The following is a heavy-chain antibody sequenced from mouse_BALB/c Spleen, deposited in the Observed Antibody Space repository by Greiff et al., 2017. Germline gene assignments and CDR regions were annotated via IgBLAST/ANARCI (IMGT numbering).Heavy chain of an antibody. V-gene: IGHV1-7*01. J-gene: IGHJ4*01. CDR1: GYTFTSYW. Sequence: LVESGAELAKPGASVKMSCKASGYTFTSYWMHWVKQRPGQGLEWIGYINPSTGYTEYNQKFKDKATLTADKSSSTAYMQLSSLTSEDSAVYYCARGWMDYWGQGTSVTVSS. D-gene: IGHD1-1*02. CDR2: INPSTGYT. CDR3: ARGWMDY.